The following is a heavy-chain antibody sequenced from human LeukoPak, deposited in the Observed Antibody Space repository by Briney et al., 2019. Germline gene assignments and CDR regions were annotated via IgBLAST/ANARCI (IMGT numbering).Heavy chain of an antibody. CDR3: VKDDKSGSYLDY. Sequence: PGGSLRLSCAASGFTFSSSGMHWVRQAPGKGLEWVAVIWYDGSNKYYADSVKGRFTISRDNSKNTLYLQMNSLRAEDTAVYYCVKDDKSGSYLDYWGQGALVTVSS. CDR2: IWYDGSNK. V-gene: IGHV3-33*06. CDR1: GFTFSSSG. J-gene: IGHJ4*02. D-gene: IGHD1-26*01.